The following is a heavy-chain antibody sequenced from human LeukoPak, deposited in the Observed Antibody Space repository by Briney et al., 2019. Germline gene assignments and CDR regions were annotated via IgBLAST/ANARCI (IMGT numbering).Heavy chain of an antibody. CDR2: ISWNSHSI. CDR1: GFTFDDYA. V-gene: IGHV3-9*01. J-gene: IGHJ4*02. CDR3: AKDIAVAAFYYFDY. Sequence: GGSLRLSCAASGFTFDDYAMHWVRQAPGKGLEWISGISWNSHSIGYADSVKGRFTISRDNAKNSLYPQMNSLRAEDTALYYCAKDIAVAAFYYFDYWGQGTLVTVSS. D-gene: IGHD6-19*01.